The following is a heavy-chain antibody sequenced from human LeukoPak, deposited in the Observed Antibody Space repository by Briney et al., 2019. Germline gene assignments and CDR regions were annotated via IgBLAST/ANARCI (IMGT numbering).Heavy chain of an antibody. Sequence: SETLSLTCTVSGGSISNYYWSWIRQPPGKGLEWIGYIYYSGSSTYNPSLKSRVTFSLDTSKNRFSLNLSSVTAADTAVYYCARHWGTSSWYVDYWGQGTLVTVSS. V-gene: IGHV4-59*01. J-gene: IGHJ4*02. D-gene: IGHD6-13*01. CDR1: GGSISNYY. CDR3: ARHWGTSSWYVDY. CDR2: IYYSGSS.